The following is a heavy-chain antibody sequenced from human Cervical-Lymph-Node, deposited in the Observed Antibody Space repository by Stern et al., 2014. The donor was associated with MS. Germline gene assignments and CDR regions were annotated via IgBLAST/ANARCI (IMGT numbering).Heavy chain of an antibody. J-gene: IGHJ6*02. Sequence: VQLEESGGGVVQPGRSLTLSCAASGLSLSNSGMHWVRQAPGKGLEWVAVMSFVGGNKKYGDSVKGRFSISRDMANNTLFLQMNSLRPEDTAVYYCMGVGDAMHVWGQGTTVIVSS. CDR3: MGVGDAMHV. V-gene: IGHV3-30*03. CDR1: GLSLSNSG. CDR2: MSFVGGNK.